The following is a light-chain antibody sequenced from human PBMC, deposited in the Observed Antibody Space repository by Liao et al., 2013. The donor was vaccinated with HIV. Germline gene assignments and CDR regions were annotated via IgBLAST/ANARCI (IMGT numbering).Light chain of an antibody. CDR1: NIGGKS. Sequence: SYVLTQPPSVSVAPGRTATITCGGDNIGGKSVHWYQQKPGQAPVLVIYYDNEWPSGIPERFSGSSSGTTVTLTISGAQVEDEADYYCYSAADNMRVFGGGTRLTVL. V-gene: IGLV3-21*01. CDR3: YSAADNMRV. CDR2: YDN. J-gene: IGLJ3*02.